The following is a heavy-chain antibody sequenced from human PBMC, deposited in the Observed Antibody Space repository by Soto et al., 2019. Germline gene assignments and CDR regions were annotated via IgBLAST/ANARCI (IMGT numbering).Heavy chain of an antibody. Sequence: QVQLVQSGAEVKKPGASVKVSCKASGYTFTSYGISWVRQAPGQGLEWMGWISAYNGNTNYAQKLQGRVTMTTDTSTSTADMELRSLRSDDTAVYYCARDTGGHYDFRSGYDYWGQGTLVTVSS. D-gene: IGHD3-3*01. CDR2: ISAYNGNT. CDR1: GYTFTSYG. CDR3: ARDTGGHYDFRSGYDY. V-gene: IGHV1-18*01. J-gene: IGHJ4*02.